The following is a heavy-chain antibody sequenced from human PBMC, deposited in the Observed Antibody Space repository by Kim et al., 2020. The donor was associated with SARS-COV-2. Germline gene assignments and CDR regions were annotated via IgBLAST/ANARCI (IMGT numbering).Heavy chain of an antibody. D-gene: IGHD3-22*01. Sequence: SVKVSCKASGGTFSSYAISWVRQAPGQGLEWMGGIIPIFGTANYAQKFQGRVTITADESTSTAYMELSSLRSEDTAVYYCARDFGSYYYDSSGYYLDYYYGMDVWGQGTTVTVSS. CDR1: GGTFSSYA. J-gene: IGHJ6*02. CDR2: IIPIFGTA. CDR3: ARDFGSYYYDSSGYYLDYYYGMDV. V-gene: IGHV1-69*13.